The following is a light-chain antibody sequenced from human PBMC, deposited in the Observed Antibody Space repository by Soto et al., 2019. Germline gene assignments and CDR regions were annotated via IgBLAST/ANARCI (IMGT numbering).Light chain of an antibody. CDR1: SSKIGSNT. J-gene: IGLJ7*01. V-gene: IGLV1-44*01. Sequence: QSVLTQPPSASGTPGQRVTISCSGSSSKIGSNTVNWYQQLPGTAPKHLIYSNNQRPSGVPDRFSGSKSGTSASLAISGLQSEDEADYYCATWDDSLNGPVFGGGTQLTVL. CDR3: ATWDDSLNGPV. CDR2: SNN.